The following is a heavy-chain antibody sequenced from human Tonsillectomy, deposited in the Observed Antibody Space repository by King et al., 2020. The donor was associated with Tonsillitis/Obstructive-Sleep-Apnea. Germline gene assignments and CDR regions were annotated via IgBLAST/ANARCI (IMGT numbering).Heavy chain of an antibody. CDR2: IYYSGST. CDR1: GGSISSSSYY. J-gene: IGHJ5*02. CDR3: ASLRGDIVVVVAAPGWFDP. V-gene: IGHV4-39*01. Sequence: QLQESGPGLVKPSETLSLTCTVSGGSISSSSYYWGWIRQPPGKGLEWIGSIYYSGSTYYNPSLKSRVTISVDTSKNQFSLKLSSVTAADTAVYYCASLRGDIVVVVAAPGWFDPWGQGTLVTVS. D-gene: IGHD2-15*01.